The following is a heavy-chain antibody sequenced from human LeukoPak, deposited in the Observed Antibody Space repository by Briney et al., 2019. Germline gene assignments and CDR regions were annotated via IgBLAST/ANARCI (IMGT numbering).Heavy chain of an antibody. CDR1: GFTFSSYS. V-gene: IGHV3-48*01. J-gene: IGHJ6*03. Sequence: PGGSLRLSCAASGFTFSSYSMNWVRQAPGKGREWVSYISSSSSGTNYADSVKGRFIISRDNAKNTLYLQMNSLRTDDTALYYCAKAVVGTGTFGYMDVWGKGTTVTISS. CDR3: AKAVVGTGTFGYMDV. CDR2: ISSSSSGT. D-gene: IGHD1-14*01.